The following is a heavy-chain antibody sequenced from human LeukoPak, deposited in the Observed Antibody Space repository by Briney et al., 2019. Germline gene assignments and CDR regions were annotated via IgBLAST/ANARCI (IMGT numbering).Heavy chain of an antibody. Sequence: PGGSLRLSCAASGFTFSDYYMSWIRQAPGKGLEWVSYISSSSSYTNYADSVKGRFTISRDNAKNSLYLQMNSLRAEDTAVYYCARDLYHDILTGYIGGWFDPWGQGTLVTVSS. J-gene: IGHJ5*02. CDR2: ISSSSSYT. CDR3: ARDLYHDILTGYIGGWFDP. CDR1: GFTFSDYY. D-gene: IGHD3-9*01. V-gene: IGHV3-11*06.